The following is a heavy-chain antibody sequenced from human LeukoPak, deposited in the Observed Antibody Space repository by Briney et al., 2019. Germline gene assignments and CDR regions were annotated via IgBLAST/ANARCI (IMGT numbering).Heavy chain of an antibody. D-gene: IGHD2-2*01. J-gene: IGHJ4*02. V-gene: IGHV3-23*01. CDR3: AKDPQDCSSTSCYVDPPGTDY. CDR2: ISGSGGST. Sequence: GGSLTLSCAASGFTFSSYAMSWVRQAPGKGLEWVSAISGSGGSTFYADSVKGRFTISRHNSKNTLYLQMNSLRAEDTAVYYCAKDPQDCSSTSCYVDPPGTDYWGQGTLVTVSS. CDR1: GFTFSSYA.